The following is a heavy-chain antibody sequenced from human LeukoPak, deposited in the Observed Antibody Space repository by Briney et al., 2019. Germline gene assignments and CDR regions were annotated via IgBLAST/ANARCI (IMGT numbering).Heavy chain of an antibody. CDR2: IYHSGST. CDR1: GYSISSGYY. D-gene: IGHD3-22*01. CDR3: ARGGDTSGHYYFEYFHH. V-gene: IGHV4-38-2*02. Sequence: SETLSLTCTVSGYSISSGYYWGWIRQPPGKGLEWIGSIYHSGSTYYNPSLKSRVTISVDASKNQFSLKLTSVTAADTAVYYCARGGDTSGHYYFEYFHHWGQGTLVAVSS. J-gene: IGHJ1*01.